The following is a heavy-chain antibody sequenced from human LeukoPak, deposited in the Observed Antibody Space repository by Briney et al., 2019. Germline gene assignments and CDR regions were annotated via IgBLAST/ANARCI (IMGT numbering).Heavy chain of an antibody. CDR1: GGTFSSYA. V-gene: IGHV1-69*05. CDR2: IIPIFGTA. Sequence: ASVKVSCKASGGTFSSYAISWVRQAPGQGLEWMGRIIPIFGTANYAQKFQGRVTITTDESTSTAYMELSSLRSGDTAVYYCASDRGYSGYDLGAFDYWGQGTLVTVSS. CDR3: ASDRGYSGYDLGAFDY. D-gene: IGHD5-12*01. J-gene: IGHJ4*02.